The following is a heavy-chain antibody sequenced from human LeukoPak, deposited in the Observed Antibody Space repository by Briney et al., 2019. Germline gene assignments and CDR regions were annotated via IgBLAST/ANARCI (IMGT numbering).Heavy chain of an antibody. V-gene: IGHV3-23*01. CDR1: GFTFSSNA. Sequence: GGSLRLSCAASGFTFSSNAMTWVRQAPGKGLEWVSAIHGSDDNTHYADSVKGRFTISRDNAKNSLYLQMNSLRAEDTAVYYCARVAYTQDSWGQGTLVTVSS. J-gene: IGHJ4*02. CDR2: IHGSDDNT. D-gene: IGHD3-16*01. CDR3: ARVAYTQDS.